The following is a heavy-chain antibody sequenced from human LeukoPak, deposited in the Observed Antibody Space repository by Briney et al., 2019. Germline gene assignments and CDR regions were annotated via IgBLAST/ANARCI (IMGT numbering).Heavy chain of an antibody. D-gene: IGHD4-11*01. J-gene: IGHJ6*02. CDR3: ARDTVYYYGMDV. CDR1: GGSISSYY. V-gene: IGHV4-59*01. Sequence: SETQSLTCTVSGGSISSYYWSWIRQPPGKGLEWIGYIYYSGSTNYNPSLKSRVTISVDTSKNQFSLKLSSVTAADTAVYYCARDTVYYYGMDVWGQGTTVTVSS. CDR2: IYYSGST.